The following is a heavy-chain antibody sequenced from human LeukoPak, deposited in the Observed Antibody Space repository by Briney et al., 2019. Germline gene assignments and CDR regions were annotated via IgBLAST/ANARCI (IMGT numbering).Heavy chain of an antibody. D-gene: IGHD2-21*01. CDR1: GGSFSGYY. J-gene: IGHJ3*02. CDR2: INHSGST. Sequence: SETLSLTCAVYGGSFSGYYWSWIRQPPGKGLEWIGEINHSGSTNYNPSLKSRVTISVDTSKNQFSLKLSSVTAADTAVYYCARDRGDSILWWYHHAFDIWGQGTMVTVSS. V-gene: IGHV4-34*01. CDR3: ARDRGDSILWWYHHAFDI.